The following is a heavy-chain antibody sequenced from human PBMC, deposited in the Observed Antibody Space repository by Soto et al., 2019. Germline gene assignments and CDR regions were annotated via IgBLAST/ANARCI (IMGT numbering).Heavy chain of an antibody. CDR3: ASWGVPDLWVGEIGYYYGMDV. CDR2: ISSSSSYI. V-gene: IGHV3-21*01. Sequence: GGSLRLSCAASGFTFSSYSMNWVRQAPGKGLEWVSSISSSSSYIYYADSVKGRFTISRDNAKNSRYLQMNSLRAEDTAVYYCASWGVPDLWVGEIGYYYGMDVSGQGTAVTVS. D-gene: IGHD3-10*01. J-gene: IGHJ6*02. CDR1: GFTFSSYS.